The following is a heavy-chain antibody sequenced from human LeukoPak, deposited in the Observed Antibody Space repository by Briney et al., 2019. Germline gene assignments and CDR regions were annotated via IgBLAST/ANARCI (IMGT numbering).Heavy chain of an antibody. CDR1: GGTFSSYA. V-gene: IGHV1-69*04. Sequence: SVKVSCKASGGTFSSYAISWVRQAPGQGLEWMGRIIPILGIANYAQKFQGRVTITADKSTSTAYMELSSLRSEDTAVYYCAREYSSSWYYFDYWGQGTLVTVSS. CDR2: IIPILGIA. J-gene: IGHJ4*02. CDR3: AREYSSSWYYFDY. D-gene: IGHD6-13*01.